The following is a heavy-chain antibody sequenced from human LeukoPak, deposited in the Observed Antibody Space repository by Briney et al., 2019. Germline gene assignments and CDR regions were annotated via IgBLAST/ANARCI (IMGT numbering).Heavy chain of an antibody. D-gene: IGHD3-10*01. CDR3: ASWVVRGVINANDAFDI. Sequence: ASVKVSCKASGYTFTSYDINWVRQATGQGLEWMGWMNPNSGNTGYAQKFQGRVTMTRNTSISTAYMELSSLRSEDTAVYYCASWVVRGVINANDAFDIWGQGTMVTVSS. CDR2: MNPNSGNT. J-gene: IGHJ3*02. CDR1: GYTFTSYD. V-gene: IGHV1-8*01.